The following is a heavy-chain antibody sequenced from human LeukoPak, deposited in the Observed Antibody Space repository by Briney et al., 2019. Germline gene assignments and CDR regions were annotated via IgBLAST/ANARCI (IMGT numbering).Heavy chain of an antibody. J-gene: IGHJ3*02. Sequence: GESLKISCKGSGSSFINYYIAWVRQMPGKGLEWMGIIYPGDSDTRYSPSFQGQVTISADKSISTAYLQWSSLKASDTAMYYCARGSRIFAHYDTSGYYSAFDIWGQGTMVTVSS. CDR3: ARGSRIFAHYDTSGYYSAFDI. D-gene: IGHD3-22*01. CDR2: IYPGDSDT. V-gene: IGHV5-51*01. CDR1: GSSFINYY.